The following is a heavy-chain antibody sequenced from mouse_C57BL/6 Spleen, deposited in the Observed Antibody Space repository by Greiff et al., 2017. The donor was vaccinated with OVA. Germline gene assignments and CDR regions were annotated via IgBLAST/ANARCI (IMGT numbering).Heavy chain of an antibody. J-gene: IGHJ2*01. CDR3: ARDDYDSSLFNY. CDR1: GYSITSGYY. D-gene: IGHD1-1*01. CDR2: ISYDGSN. V-gene: IGHV3-6*01. Sequence: EVQVVESGPGLVKPSQSLSLTCSVTGYSITSGYYWNWIRQFPGNQLEWVGYISYDGSNNYNPSLKNRISITRDTSKNQFFLKLNSVTTEDTATYDCARDDYDSSLFNYWGQGTTLTVSS.